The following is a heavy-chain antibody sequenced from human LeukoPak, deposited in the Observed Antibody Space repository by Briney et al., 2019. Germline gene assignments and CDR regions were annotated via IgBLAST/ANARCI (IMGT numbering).Heavy chain of an antibody. Sequence: GRSLRLSCAASGFTFSSYGMHWVRQAPGKGLEWVAVISYDGSNKYYADSVKGRFTISRDNSKNTLYLQMNSLRAEGTAVYYCAKDQYSSSDGTDVWGQGTTVTVSS. CDR3: AKDQYSSSDGTDV. D-gene: IGHD6-6*01. V-gene: IGHV3-30*18. CDR1: GFTFSSYG. CDR2: ISYDGSNK. J-gene: IGHJ6*02.